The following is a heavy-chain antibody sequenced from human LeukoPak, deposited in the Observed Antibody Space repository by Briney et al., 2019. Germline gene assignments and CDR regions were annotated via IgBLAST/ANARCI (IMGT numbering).Heavy chain of an antibody. Sequence: GGSLRLSCSASGFTFSNYAMDWVRQAPGKGLEWVSVVSGRGGSTYYAEPVKGRFTISRDNSKNTLYLQMNTLRAEDTAVYYCAKGDTGMVRRYYLDYWGQGSLVTVSS. CDR1: GFTFSNYA. V-gene: IGHV3-23*01. J-gene: IGHJ4*02. CDR3: AKGDTGMVRRYYLDY. CDR2: VSGRGGST. D-gene: IGHD5-18*01.